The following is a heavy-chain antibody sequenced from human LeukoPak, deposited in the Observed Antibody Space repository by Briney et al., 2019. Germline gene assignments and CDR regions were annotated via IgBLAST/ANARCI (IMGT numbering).Heavy chain of an antibody. CDR3: ATRSSGSYRYLDY. CDR1: GFTFSSYA. J-gene: IGHJ4*02. Sequence: PGGSLRLSCAASGFTFSSYAMSWVRQAPGKGLEWVSAISGSGGSTYYADSVKGRFTISRDNSKNTLYLQMTSLRAEDTAVYYCATRSSGSYRYLDYWGQGTLVTVSS. V-gene: IGHV3-23*01. CDR2: ISGSGGST. D-gene: IGHD1-26*01.